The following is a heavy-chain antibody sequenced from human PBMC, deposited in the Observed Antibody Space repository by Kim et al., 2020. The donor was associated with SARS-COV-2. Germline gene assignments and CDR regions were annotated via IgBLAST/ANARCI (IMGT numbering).Heavy chain of an antibody. CDR2: INSDGSST. CDR3: ARESGLRFLEWSPPLYWYFDL. V-gene: IGHV3-74*01. J-gene: IGHJ2*01. Sequence: GGSLRLSCAASGFTFSSYWMHWVRQDPGKGLVWVSRINSDGSSTSYADSVKGRFTISRDNAKNTLYLQMNSLRAEDTAVYYCARESGLRFLEWSPPLYWYFDLWGRGTLVTVSS. CDR1: GFTFSSYW. D-gene: IGHD3-3*01.